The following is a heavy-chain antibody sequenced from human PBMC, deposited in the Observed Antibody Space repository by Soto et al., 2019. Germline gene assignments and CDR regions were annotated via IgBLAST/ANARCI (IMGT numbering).Heavy chain of an antibody. D-gene: IGHD2-2*01. CDR2: ISGSGGST. CDR3: AKAGNIRYCSSTSCYDAFDI. J-gene: IGHJ3*02. CDR1: GFTFSSYA. V-gene: IGHV3-23*01. Sequence: GGSLRLSCAASGFTFSSYAMSWVRQAPGKGLEWVSAISGSGGSTYYADSVKGRFTISRDNSKNTLYLQMNSLRAEDTAVYYCAKAGNIRYCSSTSCYDAFDIWGQGTMVTVSS.